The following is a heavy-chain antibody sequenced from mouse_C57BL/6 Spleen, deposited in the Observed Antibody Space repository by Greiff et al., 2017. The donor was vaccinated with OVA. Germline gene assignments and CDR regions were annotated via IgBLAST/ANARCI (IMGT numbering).Heavy chain of an antibody. CDR2: IDPEDGDT. CDR3: TTDGSSYRYFDV. V-gene: IGHV14-1*01. J-gene: IGHJ1*03. CDR1: GFNIKDYY. D-gene: IGHD1-1*01. Sequence: DVKLQESGAELVRPGASVKLSCTASGFNIKDYYMHWVKQRPEQGLEWIGRIDPEDGDTEYAPKFQGKATMTADTSSNTAYLQLSSLTSEDTAVYYCTTDGSSYRYFDVWGTGTTVTVSS.